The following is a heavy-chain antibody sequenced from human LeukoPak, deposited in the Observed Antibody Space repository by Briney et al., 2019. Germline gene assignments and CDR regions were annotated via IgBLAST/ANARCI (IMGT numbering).Heavy chain of an antibody. D-gene: IGHD1-14*01. Sequence: SETLSLTXTVSGGSISSYHWSWIRQPPGKGLEWIGYIYYSGSTNYNPSLKSRVTISVDTSKNQFSLNLSSVTAADTAVYYCAREIPGGRLDYWGQGTLVTVSS. CDR3: AREIPGGRLDY. CDR1: GGSISSYH. J-gene: IGHJ4*02. CDR2: IYYSGST. V-gene: IGHV4-59*01.